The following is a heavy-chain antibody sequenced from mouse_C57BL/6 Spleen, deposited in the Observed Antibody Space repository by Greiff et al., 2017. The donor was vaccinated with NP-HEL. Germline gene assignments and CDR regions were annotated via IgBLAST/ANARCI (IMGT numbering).Heavy chain of an antibody. V-gene: IGHV1-39*01. CDR2: INPNYGTT. CDR3: ARSLTTVVAPYAMDY. J-gene: IGHJ4*01. CDR1: GYSFTDYT. Sequence: VQLQQSGPELVKPGASVKISCKASGYSFTDYTMNWVKQSNGKSLEWIGVINPNYGTTSYNQKFKGKATLTVDQSSSTAYMQLNSLTSEDSAVYYCARSLTTVVAPYAMDYWGQGTSVTVSS. D-gene: IGHD1-1*01.